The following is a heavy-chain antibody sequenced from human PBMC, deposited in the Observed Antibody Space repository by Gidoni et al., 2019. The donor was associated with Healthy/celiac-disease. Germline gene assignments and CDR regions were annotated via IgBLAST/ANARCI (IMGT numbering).Heavy chain of an antibody. D-gene: IGHD3-3*01. CDR1: GGSISSYY. V-gene: IGHV4-59*01. CDR2: IYYSGST. CDR3: ARKGVALDV. J-gene: IGHJ6*02. Sequence: QVQLQESGPGLVKPSATLSLTCTGSGGSISSYYWSWIRQPPGKGLEWIGYIYYSGSTNYNPSLKSRVTISVDTSKNQFSLKLSSVTAADTAVYYCARKGVALDVWGQGTTVTVSS.